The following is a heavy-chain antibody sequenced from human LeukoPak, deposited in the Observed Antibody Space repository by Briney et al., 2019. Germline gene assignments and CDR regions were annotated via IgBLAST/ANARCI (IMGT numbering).Heavy chain of an antibody. CDR3: TRSLGMDIVVVPAAFDY. CDR2: IIPIFGTA. D-gene: IGHD2-2*03. Sequence: SVKVSCKASGGTFSSYAISWVRQAPGQGLEWMGGIIPIFGTANYAQKFQGRVTITADESTSTAYMELSSLRSEDTAVYYCTRSLGMDIVVVPAAFDYWGQGTLVTVSS. CDR1: GGTFSSYA. V-gene: IGHV1-69*13. J-gene: IGHJ4*02.